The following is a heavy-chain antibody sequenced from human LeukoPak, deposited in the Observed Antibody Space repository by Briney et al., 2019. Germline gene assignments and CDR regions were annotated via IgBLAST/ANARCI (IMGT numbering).Heavy chain of an antibody. V-gene: IGHV3-48*03. J-gene: IGHJ4*02. CDR2: ISRSGSTR. CDR1: GYTFSACE. CDR3: VKPGSRFDY. Sequence: PGGSLRLSCAISGYTFSACELTWVRQAPGKGLEWVSYISRSGSTRYYADSVKGRFTISRDNAKNSLYLQMSSLRAEDTAVYYCVKPGSRFDYWGQGTLVTVSS. D-gene: IGHD6-25*01.